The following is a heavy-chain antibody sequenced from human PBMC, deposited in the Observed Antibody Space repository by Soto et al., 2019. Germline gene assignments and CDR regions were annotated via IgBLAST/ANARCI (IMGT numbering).Heavy chain of an antibody. D-gene: IGHD1-26*01. Sequence: QVQLVESGGGVVQPGRSLRRSCAASGFNFNNYGMHWVRQAPGKGLEWVAVIWNDGNGYSYANSVNGRFTISRDNSKNTLYLQMSSLRAEDTAVYYCARRQISPPTRGAASARGGMDVWGQGTTVTVAS. J-gene: IGHJ6*02. CDR1: GFNFNNYG. CDR2: IWNDGNGY. V-gene: IGHV3-33*01. CDR3: ARRQISPPTRGAASARGGMDV.